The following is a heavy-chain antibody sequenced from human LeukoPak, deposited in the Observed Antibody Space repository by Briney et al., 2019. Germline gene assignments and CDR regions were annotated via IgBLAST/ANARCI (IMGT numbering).Heavy chain of an antibody. Sequence: SVRVSCKASGGTFSSYAISWVRQAPGQGLEWMGRIIPIFGTANYAQKFQGRVTITTDESTSTAYMELSSLRSEDTAVYYCARTPPATVTTYPYYYYYCMDVWGKGTTVTVSS. V-gene: IGHV1-69*05. CDR1: GGTFSSYA. CDR3: ARTPPATVTTYPYYYYYCMDV. D-gene: IGHD4-17*01. J-gene: IGHJ6*03. CDR2: IIPIFGTA.